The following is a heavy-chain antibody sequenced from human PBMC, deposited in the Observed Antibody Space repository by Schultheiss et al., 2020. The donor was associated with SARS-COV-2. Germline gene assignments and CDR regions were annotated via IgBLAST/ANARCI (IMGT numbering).Heavy chain of an antibody. CDR1: GGTFSSYI. Sequence: SVKVSCRASGGTFSSYIINWVRQAPGQGLEWMGGIILMFDEANCSQKFLGRVTITADKSTTIAYMELSSLRSDDTAVYYFTRGYYYDSFTYYYEDHYYGMDVWGQGTTVTVSS. CDR3: TRGYYYDSFTYYYEDHYYGMDV. D-gene: IGHD3-22*01. V-gene: IGHV1-69*06. J-gene: IGHJ6*02. CDR2: IILMFDEA.